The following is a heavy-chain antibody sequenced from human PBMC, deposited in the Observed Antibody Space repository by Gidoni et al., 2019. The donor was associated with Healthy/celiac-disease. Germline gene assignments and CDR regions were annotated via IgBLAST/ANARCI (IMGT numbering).Heavy chain of an antibody. J-gene: IGHJ4*02. CDR1: GFPFSSYA. V-gene: IGHV3-30-3*01. CDR2: ISYDGSNK. CDR3: AREVYDYIWGSYRCLGY. D-gene: IGHD3-16*02. Sequence: QVQLVESGGGVVQPGRSLRLSCAASGFPFSSYAMHWVRQAPGKGLEWVAVISYDGSNKYDADSVKGRFTISRDNSKNTLYLQMNSLRAEDTAVYYCAREVYDYIWGSYRCLGYWGQGTLVTVSS.